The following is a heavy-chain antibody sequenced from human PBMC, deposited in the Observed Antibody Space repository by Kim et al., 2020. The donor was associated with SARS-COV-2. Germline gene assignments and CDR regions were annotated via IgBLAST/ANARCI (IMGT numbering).Heavy chain of an antibody. Sequence: DSVKGRIASSRKKSKNTMYLQMSRLSAEDTAVYYCAREGSWYCYYGMDVWGQGTTVTVSS. CDR3: AREGSWYCYYGMDV. J-gene: IGHJ6*02. V-gene: IGHV3-30*07.